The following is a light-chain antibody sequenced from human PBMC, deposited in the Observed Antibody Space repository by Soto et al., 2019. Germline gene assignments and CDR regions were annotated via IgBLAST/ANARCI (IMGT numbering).Light chain of an antibody. CDR1: SSDVGGYNY. CDR2: EVT. V-gene: IGLV2-14*01. CDR3: CSYTTSTTSYV. J-gene: IGLJ1*01. Sequence: QSALAQPASVSGSPGQSITISCTGTSSDVGGYNYVSWYKQHPGKAPKLIIYEVTNRPSGVSSRFSGSKSGNTASLSISGLQAEDGADYYCCSYTTSTTSYVFGTGTKVTVL.